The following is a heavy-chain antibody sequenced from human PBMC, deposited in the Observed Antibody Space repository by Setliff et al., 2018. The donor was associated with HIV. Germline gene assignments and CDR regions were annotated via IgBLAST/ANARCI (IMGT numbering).Heavy chain of an antibody. V-gene: IGHV4-30-4*08. CDR3: ARFTVVVFGAWEPSWFDP. CDR2: IHYKGNI. D-gene: IGHD2-15*01. Sequence: SETLSLTCTVSGDSIISGDYYWSWIRKSPGKGLELIGHIHYKGNIDYNASLKSRLAISSDTSKNQFSLNLSSVIAADTAIYFCARFTVVVFGAWEPSWFDPWGQGILVTVSS. CDR1: GDSIISGDYY. J-gene: IGHJ5*02.